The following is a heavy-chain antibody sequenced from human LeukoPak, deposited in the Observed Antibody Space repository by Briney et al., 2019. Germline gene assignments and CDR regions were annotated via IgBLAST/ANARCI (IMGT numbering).Heavy chain of an antibody. CDR2: IYYSGST. CDR1: GGSFSGYY. Sequence: SETLSLTCAVYGGSFSGYYWSWIRQHPGKGLEWIGYIYYSGSTYYNPSLKSRVTISVDTSKNQFSLKLSSVTAADTAVYYCARGLGDWGQGTLVTVSS. J-gene: IGHJ4*02. V-gene: IGHV4-31*11. D-gene: IGHD2-15*01. CDR3: ARGLGD.